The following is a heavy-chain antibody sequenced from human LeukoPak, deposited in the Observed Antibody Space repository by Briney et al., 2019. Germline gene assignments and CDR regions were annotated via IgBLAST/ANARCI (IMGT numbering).Heavy chain of an antibody. V-gene: IGHV3-33*01. CDR1: GFTFSSYG. Sequence: GGSLRLSCAASGFTFSSYGMHSVRQAPGKGLEWVAVIWYDGSNKYYADSVKGRFTISRDNSKNTLYLQMNSLRAEDTAVYYCARDSSTKDYYDSSGYDPYFDYWGQGTLVTVSS. CDR2: IWYDGSNK. J-gene: IGHJ4*02. D-gene: IGHD3-22*01. CDR3: ARDSSTKDYYDSSGYDPYFDY.